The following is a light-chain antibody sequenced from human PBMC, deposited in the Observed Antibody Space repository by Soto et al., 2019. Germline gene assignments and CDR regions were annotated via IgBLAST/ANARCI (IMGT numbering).Light chain of an antibody. CDR3: QHYYVSPS. CDR1: QSVLSSSDNKNY. J-gene: IGKJ3*01. Sequence: DIVMTQSPDSLAVSLGERATINCKSSQSVLSSSDNKNYLAWYQQKPGHPPKLLIYLASTRESGGTDRFSGSGAGTDFNLTISSLQAEDVAVYYCQHYYVSPSFGPGTTVAIK. V-gene: IGKV4-1*01. CDR2: LAS.